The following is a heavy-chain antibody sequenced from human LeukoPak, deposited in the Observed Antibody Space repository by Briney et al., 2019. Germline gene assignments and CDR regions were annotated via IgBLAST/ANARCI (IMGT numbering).Heavy chain of an antibody. CDR3: ARHVGRSSSGFDY. Sequence: PSETLSLTCIVSGGSISSSSYYWGWIRQPPGKGLEWIGSIYYSGSTYYSPSLKSRVTISVDTSKNQFSLKLSSVTAADTAVYYCARHVGRSSSGFDYWGQGTLVTVSS. V-gene: IGHV4-39*01. J-gene: IGHJ4*02. CDR1: GGSISSSSYY. CDR2: IYYSGST. D-gene: IGHD6-6*01.